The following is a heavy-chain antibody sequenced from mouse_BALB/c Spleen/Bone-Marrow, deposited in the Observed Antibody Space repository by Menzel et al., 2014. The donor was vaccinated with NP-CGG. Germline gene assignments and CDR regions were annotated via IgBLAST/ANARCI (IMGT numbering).Heavy chain of an antibody. V-gene: IGHV7-3*02. Sequence: EVKVVESGGGLVQPGGSLRLSCTTSGFTFTDYYMSWVRQPPGEALEWLAFIRNKAYGYTTEYSASVRGRFTISRDNSQSILYLQMNTLRAEDSATYYCARFPMDYWGQGTSVTVSS. J-gene: IGHJ4*01. CDR2: IRNKAYGYTT. CDR3: ARFPMDY. CDR1: GFTFTDYY.